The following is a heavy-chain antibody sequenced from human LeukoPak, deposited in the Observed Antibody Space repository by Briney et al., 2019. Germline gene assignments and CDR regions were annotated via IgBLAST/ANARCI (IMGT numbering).Heavy chain of an antibody. Sequence: PGGSLRLSCAASGFTFSSYAMHWVRQAPGKGLEWVAVISYDGSNKYYADSVKGRFTISRDNSKNTLYLQMNSLRAEDTAVYYCARDPEPYSSGWYRDVDYWGQGTLVTVSS. CDR3: ARDPEPYSSGWYRDVDY. CDR1: GFTFSSYA. CDR2: ISYDGSNK. V-gene: IGHV3-30-3*01. D-gene: IGHD6-19*01. J-gene: IGHJ4*02.